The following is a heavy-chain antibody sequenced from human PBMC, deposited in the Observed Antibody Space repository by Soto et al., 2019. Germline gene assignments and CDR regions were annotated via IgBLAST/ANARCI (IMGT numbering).Heavy chain of an antibody. Sequence: QVQLQESGPGLVKPSGTLSLTCAVSGGSISSSNWWTWVRQPPGKGLEWIGEISHTGSTNYSPSLKSRVTISVDKSKNQFSLKVTSVTAADTAFYYCVRYGDDHFYGMDVWGQGTTVTVSS. CDR1: GGSISSSNW. J-gene: IGHJ6*02. V-gene: IGHV4-4*02. D-gene: IGHD7-27*01. CDR2: ISHTGST. CDR3: VRYGDDHFYGMDV.